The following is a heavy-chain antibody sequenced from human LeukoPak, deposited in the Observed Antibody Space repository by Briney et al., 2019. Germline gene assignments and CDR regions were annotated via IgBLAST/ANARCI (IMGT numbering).Heavy chain of an antibody. CDR1: GGTFSSYT. V-gene: IGHV1-69*04. CDR3: ARDPNFWSGRNDY. Sequence: ASVKVSCKASGGTFSSYTISWVRQAPGQGLEWMGRIIPILGIANYAQKFQGRVTITADKSTSTAYMELSSLRSEYTAVYYCARDPNFWSGRNDYWGQGTLVTVSS. J-gene: IGHJ4*02. CDR2: IIPILGIA. D-gene: IGHD3-3*01.